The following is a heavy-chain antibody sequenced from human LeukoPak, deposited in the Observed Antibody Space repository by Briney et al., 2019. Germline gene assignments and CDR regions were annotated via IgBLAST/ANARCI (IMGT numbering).Heavy chain of an antibody. CDR3: SRGSGWLSVY. J-gene: IGHJ4*02. CDR2: ISGGTT. Sequence: GGSLRLSCTASGFTFGDYFMSWFRQAPGKGLEWIGFISGGTTEYAASVKGRFASSRDDSTSIAYLQMNSLTTEDTAVYYCSRGSGWLSVYWGQGTLVTVSS. V-gene: IGHV3-49*03. CDR1: GFTFGDYF. D-gene: IGHD6-19*01.